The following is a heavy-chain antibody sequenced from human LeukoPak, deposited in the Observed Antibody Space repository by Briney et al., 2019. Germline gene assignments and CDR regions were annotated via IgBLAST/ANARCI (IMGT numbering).Heavy chain of an antibody. D-gene: IGHD4-17*01. V-gene: IGHV1-46*01. CDR2: INPSGGST. CDR3: ARGYGDYLAWFDP. CDR1: GYTFTSYY. J-gene: IGHJ5*02. Sequence: ASVKVSCKASGYTFTSYYMHWVRQAPGQGLEWMGIINPSGGSTSYAQKFQGRVTMTRDMSTSTVYMELSSLRSEDTAAYYCARGYGDYLAWFDPWGQGTLVTVSS.